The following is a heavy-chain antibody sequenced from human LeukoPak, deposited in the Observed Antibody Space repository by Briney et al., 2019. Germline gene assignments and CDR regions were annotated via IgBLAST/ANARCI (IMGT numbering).Heavy chain of an antibody. Sequence: PGGSLRLSCAASGFTFNRYAMHWVRQAPGKGLEWVAVVSYLGNDKFYADSVKGRFTISRDNSENTLYLQMNSLRAEDTAVYYCAKESCSSRCNFDYWGQGTLVTVSS. V-gene: IGHV3-30-3*01. CDR3: AKESCSSRCNFDY. J-gene: IGHJ4*02. D-gene: IGHD2-2*01. CDR1: GFTFNRYA. CDR2: VSYLGNDK.